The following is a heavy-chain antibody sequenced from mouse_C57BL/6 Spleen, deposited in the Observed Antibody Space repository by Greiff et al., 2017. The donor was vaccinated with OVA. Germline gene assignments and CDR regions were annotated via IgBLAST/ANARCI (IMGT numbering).Heavy chain of an antibody. CDR3: ARCYSNWYFDV. CDR1: GYTFTSYW. CDR2: IDPSDSYT. Sequence: QVQLKQPGAELVKPGASVKLSCKASGYTFTSYWMQWVKQRPGQGLEWIGEIDPSDSYTNYNQKFKGKATLTVDTSSSTAYMQLSSLTSEDSAVYYCARCYSNWYFDVWGTGTTVTVSS. D-gene: IGHD2-5*01. J-gene: IGHJ1*03. V-gene: IGHV1-50*01.